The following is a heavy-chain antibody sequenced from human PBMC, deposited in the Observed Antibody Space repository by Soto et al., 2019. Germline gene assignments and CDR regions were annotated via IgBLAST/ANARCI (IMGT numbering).Heavy chain of an antibody. J-gene: IGHJ4*02. Sequence: PSETLSLTCTVSGGSISSYYWSWIRQPPGKGLEWIAYIYYSGSTEYNPSLKSRVTISVDTSKNQFSLKLSSVTAADTAVYYCARHLSTTIAPLPFYYWGQGTLVTVSS. CDR2: IYYSGST. CDR3: ARHLSTTIAPLPFYY. V-gene: IGHV4-59*08. D-gene: IGHD1-1*01. CDR1: GGSISSYY.